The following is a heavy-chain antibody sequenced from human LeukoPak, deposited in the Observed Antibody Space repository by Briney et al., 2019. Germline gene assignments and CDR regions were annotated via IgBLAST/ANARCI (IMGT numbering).Heavy chain of an antibody. D-gene: IGHD3-9*01. V-gene: IGHV3-30*18. CDR2: ISYDGSNK. CDR3: AKAPNVLRYFDWLLFDAFDI. J-gene: IGHJ3*02. Sequence: GGSLRLSCAASGFTFSSYGMHWVRQAPGKGLEWVAVISYDGSNKYYADSVKGRFTISRDNSKNTLYLQMNSLRAEDTAVYYCAKAPNVLRYFDWLLFDAFDIWGQGTTVTVSS. CDR1: GFTFSSYG.